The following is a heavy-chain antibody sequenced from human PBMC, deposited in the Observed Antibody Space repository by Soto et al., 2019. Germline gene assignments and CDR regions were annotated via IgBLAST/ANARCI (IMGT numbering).Heavy chain of an antibody. D-gene: IGHD5-18*01. CDR2: ISGSGGST. J-gene: IGHJ6*02. CDR1: GFTFSSYA. V-gene: IGHV3-23*01. Sequence: EVQLLESGGGLVQPGGSLRLSCAASGFTFSSYAMSWVRQAPGKGLEWVSVISGSGGSTYYADSVKGRFTISRDNSKNTLYLPTDSLRAEDTAVYYCAKERGYNYGYAAMDVWGQGTTVTVSS. CDR3: AKERGYNYGYAAMDV.